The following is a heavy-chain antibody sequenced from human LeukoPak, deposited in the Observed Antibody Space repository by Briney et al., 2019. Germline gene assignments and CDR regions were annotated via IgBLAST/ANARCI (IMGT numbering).Heavy chain of an antibody. D-gene: IGHD3/OR15-3a*01. CDR2: ISAGGGGT. CDR3: AKDWAGLANDY. V-gene: IGHV3-23*01. CDR1: GFTFSNYA. J-gene: IGHJ4*02. Sequence: PGGSLRLSCEASGFTFSNYAMSWVRQAPGKGLEWVSTISAGGGGTYYADSVKGRFTISRDNSKGTLFLQMNSLGADDTVVYYCAKDWAGLANDYWGQGTLVTVSS.